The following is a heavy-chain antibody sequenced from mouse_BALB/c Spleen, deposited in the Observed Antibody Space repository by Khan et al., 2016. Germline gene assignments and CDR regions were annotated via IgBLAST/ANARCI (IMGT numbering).Heavy chain of an antibody. V-gene: IGHV3-5*02. CDR2: IYYSGTV. J-gene: IGHJ1*01. CDR3: ARDYGSLYWFFDV. Sequence: EVQLQESGPGLVKPSQTVSLTCTVTGISITSGNYRWSWIRQFPGNKLEWLGNIYYSGTVTYNPSLTIRTTITRDTSKNQFFLEMNSLTAEDTATYYSARDYGSLYWFFDVWGAGTTVTVSS. D-gene: IGHD1-1*01. CDR1: GISITSGNYR.